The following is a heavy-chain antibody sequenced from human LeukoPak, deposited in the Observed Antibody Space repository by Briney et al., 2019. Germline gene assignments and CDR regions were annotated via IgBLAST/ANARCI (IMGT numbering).Heavy chain of an antibody. CDR3: ARDLGYEGAYDYGMDV. D-gene: IGHD1-26*01. Sequence: PSETLSLTCTVSGGSISSYYWSWIRQPPGKGLEWIGYIYYSGSTNYNPSLKSRVTISVDTSKNQFSLKLSSVTAADTAVYYCARDLGYEGAYDYGMDVWGQGTRVTVSS. CDR1: GGSISSYY. J-gene: IGHJ6*02. CDR2: IYYSGST. V-gene: IGHV4-59*01.